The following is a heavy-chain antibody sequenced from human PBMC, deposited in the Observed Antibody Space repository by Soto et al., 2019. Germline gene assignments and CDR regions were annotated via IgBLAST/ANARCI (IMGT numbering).Heavy chain of an antibody. CDR3: PKRLGYSMDV. CDR1: GFTFSSHD. D-gene: IGHD5-12*01. V-gene: IGHV3-23*02. CDR2: ISNSGGRT. J-gene: IGHJ6*01. Sequence: EVQLLESGGGLVQPGGSLRLSCAASGFTFSSHDMRLVRQAPGKGLEWVSTISNSGGRTYYENSVKSRFTISRDNSKNTLYLQMNSLRAEDTAIYYCPKRLGYSMDVFGHGTTVTVSS.